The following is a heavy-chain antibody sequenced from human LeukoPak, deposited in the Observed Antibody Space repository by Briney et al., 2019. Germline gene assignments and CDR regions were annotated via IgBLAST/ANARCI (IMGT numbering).Heavy chain of an antibody. V-gene: IGHV3-43*01. CDR2: ITWNDGST. Sequence: GGSLRLSCAASGFSFDDTMHWVRQAPGKGLQWVSLITWNDGSTYYADSVKGRFTISRDTSKNSLYLLMNSLRTEDTALYHCAKDRSSSSSLWYFDLWGRGTLVTVSS. J-gene: IGHJ2*01. D-gene: IGHD6-6*01. CDR3: AKDRSSSSSLWYFDL. CDR1: GFSFDDT.